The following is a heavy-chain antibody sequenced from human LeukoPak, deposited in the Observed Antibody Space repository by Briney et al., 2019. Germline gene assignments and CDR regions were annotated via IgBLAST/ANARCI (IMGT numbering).Heavy chain of an antibody. CDR1: GDSVSSNSAA. D-gene: IGHD6-13*01. J-gene: IGHJ4*02. CDR3: ARDTGSSNFHY. Sequence: SRTLSLTCAISGDSVSSNSAAWSWIRQSPSRGLEWLGRIYYRSKWYNDYALSVKSRITINPDTSNNRFSLHLNSVTPEDTALYYCARDTGSSNFHYWGQGTLVTVSS. V-gene: IGHV6-1*01. CDR2: IYYRSKWYN.